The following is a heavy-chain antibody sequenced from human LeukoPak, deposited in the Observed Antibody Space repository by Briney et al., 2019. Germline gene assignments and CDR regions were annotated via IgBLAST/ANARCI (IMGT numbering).Heavy chain of an antibody. D-gene: IGHD1-26*01. CDR2: INHSGST. CDR3: ATGGEWELLGVY. V-gene: IGHV4-34*01. CDR1: GGSFSGYY. Sequence: SSETLSLTCAVYGGSFSGYYWSWIRQPPGKGLEWIGEINHSGSTNYNPSLKSRVTISVDTSKNQFSLKLSSVTAADTAVYYCATGGEWELLGVYWGQGTLVTVSS. J-gene: IGHJ4*02.